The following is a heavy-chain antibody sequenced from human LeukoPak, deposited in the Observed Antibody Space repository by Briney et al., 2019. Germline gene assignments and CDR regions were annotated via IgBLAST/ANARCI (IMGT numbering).Heavy chain of an antibody. CDR1: GFTFSSYS. CDR2: LSSSGNE. D-gene: IGHD1-26*01. CDR3: ASGRGSYSPDY. V-gene: IGHV3-21*05. Sequence: GGSLRLSCAASGFTFSSYSMNWVRQAPGKGLEWVSYLSSSGNEYYADSVKGRFTISRDNSKNSLYLQMTSLRVEDTAVYYCASGRGSYSPDYWGQGTLVTVSS. J-gene: IGHJ4*02.